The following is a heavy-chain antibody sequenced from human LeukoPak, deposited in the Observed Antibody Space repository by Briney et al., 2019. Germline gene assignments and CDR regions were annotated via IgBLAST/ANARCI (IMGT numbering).Heavy chain of an antibody. CDR2: ISSSSNYI. V-gene: IGHV3-21*01. CDR1: GFTFSSYN. CDR3: ARDGGGRVEYCSTFNCPS. D-gene: IGHD2-2*01. J-gene: IGHJ4*02. Sequence: GGSLRLSCAASGFTFSSYNMNWVRQAPGKGLEWVSYISSSSNYIYYADSVKGRFTISRDNAKNSLYLQMNSLRAEDTAVYYCARDGGGRVEYCSTFNCPSGGQGTLVTVSS.